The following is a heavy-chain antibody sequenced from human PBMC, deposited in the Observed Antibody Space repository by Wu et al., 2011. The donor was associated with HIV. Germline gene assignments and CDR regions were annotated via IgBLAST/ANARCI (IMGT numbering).Heavy chain of an antibody. CDR1: GYIFTGYY. CDR3: ASGFRISGTSIS. D-gene: IGHD2-15*01. J-gene: IGHJ1*01. V-gene: IGHV1-2*02. Sequence: QVQLVQSGAEVKKSGASVKVSCKASGYIFTGYYTHWVRQAPGQGLEWMGWMNPKNGDTSYAQKFQGRATMTRDTSISTAYMELSRLRSDDTAVYYCASGFRISGTSISWGQGTLVTVSS. CDR2: MNPKNGDT.